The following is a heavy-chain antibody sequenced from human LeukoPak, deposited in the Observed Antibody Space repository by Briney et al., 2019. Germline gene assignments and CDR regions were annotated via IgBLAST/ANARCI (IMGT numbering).Heavy chain of an antibody. J-gene: IGHJ4*02. CDR2: IRYDGSNK. CDR1: GFTFISYS. D-gene: IGHD6-19*01. Sequence: GGSLRLSCAASGFTFISYSIHWVRQAPGKGLEWVAFIRYDGSNKYYADFVKGRFTISRDNSENTLYLQMNSLRPEDTAVYYCAKSIAVAGLAGGRTFDYWGQGTLVTVSS. V-gene: IGHV3-30*02. CDR3: AKSIAVAGLAGGRTFDY.